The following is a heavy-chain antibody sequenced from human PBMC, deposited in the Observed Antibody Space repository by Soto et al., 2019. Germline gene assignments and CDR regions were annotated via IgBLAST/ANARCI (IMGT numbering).Heavy chain of an antibody. Sequence: QVQLVQSGAEVKKPGSSVKVSCKASGGTFSSYAISWVRQAPGQGLEWMGGIIPIFGTANYAQKFQGRVTITADESTSTAYRELSSLRSEDTAVYYCARRGYYGSGTNLDVWGQGTTVTVSS. J-gene: IGHJ6*02. D-gene: IGHD3-10*01. CDR1: GGTFSSYA. CDR2: IIPIFGTA. CDR3: ARRGYYGSGTNLDV. V-gene: IGHV1-69*01.